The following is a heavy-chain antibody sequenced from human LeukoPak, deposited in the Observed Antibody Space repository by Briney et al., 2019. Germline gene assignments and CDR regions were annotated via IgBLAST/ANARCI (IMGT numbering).Heavy chain of an antibody. V-gene: IGHV3-23*01. CDR1: GFTFSNYA. D-gene: IGHD2-2*01. Sequence: GGSLRLSCAASGFTFSNYAMSWVRQAPGKGLEWVSTISNSGAGTYYADSVKGRFTISRDNSKNTLYLQMNSLRAEDTAVYYCAKEPRRSKVRYCSSTSCFDDYWGQGTLVTVSS. J-gene: IGHJ4*02. CDR3: AKEPRRSKVRYCSSTSCFDDY. CDR2: ISNSGAGT.